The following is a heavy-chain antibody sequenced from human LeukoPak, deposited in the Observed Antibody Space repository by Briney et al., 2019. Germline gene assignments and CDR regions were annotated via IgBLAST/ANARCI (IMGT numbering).Heavy chain of an antibody. J-gene: IGHJ4*02. Sequence: GGSLRLSCAAPGFTFNNYAMNWVRQAPGEGLEWVSSISGGGETTYYADSAKGRFTISRDNSQNTLYLQMNSLRAEDTAVYYCARDYADYVGYFFFDYWGQGTLVTVSS. V-gene: IGHV3-23*01. CDR1: GFTFNNYA. CDR3: ARDYADYVGYFFFDY. CDR2: ISGGGETT. D-gene: IGHD4-17*01.